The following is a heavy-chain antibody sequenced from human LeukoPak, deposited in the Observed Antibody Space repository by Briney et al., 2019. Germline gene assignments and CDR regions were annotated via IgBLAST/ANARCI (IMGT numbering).Heavy chain of an antibody. CDR1: GGSISSGGYS. V-gene: IGHV4-30-2*01. J-gene: IGHJ4*02. Sequence: PSQTLSLTCAVSGGSISSGGYSWSWIRQPPGKGLEWIGYIYHSGSTYYNPSLKSRVTISVDRSKNQFSLKLSSVTAADTAVYYCARGAYDILTGYLNYFDYWGQGTLVTVSS. D-gene: IGHD3-9*01. CDR3: ARGAYDILTGYLNYFDY. CDR2: IYHSGST.